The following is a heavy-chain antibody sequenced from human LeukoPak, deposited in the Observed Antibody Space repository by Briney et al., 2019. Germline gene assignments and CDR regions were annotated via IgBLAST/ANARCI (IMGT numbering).Heavy chain of an antibody. CDR2: IYYSGAT. J-gene: IGHJ3*02. V-gene: IGHV4-38-2*02. CDR3: ARINGILSGPASDALDI. D-gene: IGHD3-9*01. Sequence: SETLSLTCSVSNYSISTDYYWGWIRQPPGKGLEWIGSIYYSGATYYNPSLRSRVTISVDTSKNQLSLELSSVIAADTAVYYCARINGILSGPASDALDIWGQGTILTVSS. CDR1: NYSISTDYY.